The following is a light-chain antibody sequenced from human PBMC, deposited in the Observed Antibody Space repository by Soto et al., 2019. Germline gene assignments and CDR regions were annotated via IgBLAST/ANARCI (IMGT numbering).Light chain of an antibody. J-gene: IGKJ4*02. Sequence: EIVLTQSPGTLSLSPGERATLSCRASQTISSTYLAWYQQKPGQAPRLLIYGTSSRATGIPDRFSGSGSGTDFTLTISRLEPADFAVFYWQQYDSSLLTFGGGTKVEIK. CDR1: QTISSTY. V-gene: IGKV3-20*01. CDR3: QQYDSSLLT. CDR2: GTS.